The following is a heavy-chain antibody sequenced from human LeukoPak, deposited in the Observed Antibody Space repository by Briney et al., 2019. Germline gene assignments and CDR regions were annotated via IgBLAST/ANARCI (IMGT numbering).Heavy chain of an antibody. CDR3: ARCIAVAGYYFDY. CDR2: IIPIFGTA. J-gene: IGHJ4*02. D-gene: IGHD6-19*01. Sequence: SVKVSCKASGGTFSSYAISWVRQAPGQGLEWMGGIIPIFGTANYAQKFQGRVTITADESTSTAYMELGSLRSEDTAVYYCARCIAVAGYYFDYWGQGTLVTVSS. V-gene: IGHV1-69*13. CDR1: GGTFSSYA.